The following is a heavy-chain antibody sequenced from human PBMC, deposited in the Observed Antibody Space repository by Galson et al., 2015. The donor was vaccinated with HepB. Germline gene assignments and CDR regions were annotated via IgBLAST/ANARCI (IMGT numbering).Heavy chain of an antibody. Sequence: SLRLSCAVSGFTVSNNYMSWVRQAPGEGLEWVSVIYSDGTTYYADSVKGRFTISRDNSKNTLFLQMDSLRAEDTAVYYCARAAGSAYNCWGQGTLVTVSS. D-gene: IGHD3-16*01. CDR2: IYSDGTT. CDR3: ARAAGSAYNC. CDR1: GFTVSNNY. V-gene: IGHV3-53*01. J-gene: IGHJ4*02.